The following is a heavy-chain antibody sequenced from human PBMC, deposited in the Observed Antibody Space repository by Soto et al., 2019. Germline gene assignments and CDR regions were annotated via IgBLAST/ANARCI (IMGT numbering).Heavy chain of an antibody. CDR1: GFSFSYYE. D-gene: IGHD1-1*01. CDR2: IARDGETT. J-gene: IGHJ4*02. CDR3: ARGTPPAELDY. V-gene: IGHV3-48*03. Sequence: GGSLRLSCEASGFSFSYYEMNWVRQFPGEGLEWVAYIARDGETTFYADSVEGRFVVSRDNAKNSLFLQMDRLTGDDTAVYFCARGTPPAELDYWGQGSLVTVS.